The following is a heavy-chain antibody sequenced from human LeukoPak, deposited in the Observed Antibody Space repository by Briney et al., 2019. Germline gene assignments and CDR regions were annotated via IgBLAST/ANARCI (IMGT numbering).Heavy chain of an antibody. CDR1: GGTFSSYA. Sequence: SVKVSCKASGGTFSSYAISWVRQAPGQGLEWMGGIIPIFGTANYAQKFQGRVTITTDESTSTAYMELSSLRSEDTAVYYCAGCQQGEVWIDPWGQGTLVTVSS. CDR2: IIPIFGTA. J-gene: IGHJ5*02. D-gene: IGHD6-13*01. V-gene: IGHV1-69*05. CDR3: AGCQQGEVWIDP.